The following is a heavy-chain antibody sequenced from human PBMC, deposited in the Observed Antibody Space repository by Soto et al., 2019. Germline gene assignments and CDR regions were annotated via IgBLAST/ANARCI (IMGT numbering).Heavy chain of an antibody. D-gene: IGHD3-22*01. CDR1: GFTFSSYA. Sequence: GGSLRLSCAASGFTFSSYAMSWVRQAPGKGLEWVSAISVSGGSTYYADSVKGRFTISRDNSKNTLYLQMNSLRAEDTAVYYCATPGRGYYDSSGYPFDYWGQGTLVTVSS. J-gene: IGHJ4*02. CDR2: ISVSGGST. V-gene: IGHV3-23*01. CDR3: ATPGRGYYDSSGYPFDY.